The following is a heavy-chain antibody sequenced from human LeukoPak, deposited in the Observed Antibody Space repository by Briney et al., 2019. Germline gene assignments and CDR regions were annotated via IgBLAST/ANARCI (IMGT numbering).Heavy chain of an antibody. V-gene: IGHV3-7*01. CDR3: ATSGLVAALDL. J-gene: IGHJ4*02. CDR1: GFSFNAYW. CDR2: INPAGSET. D-gene: IGHD5-12*01. Sequence: GGSLRLSCAASGFSFNAYWMAWVRQAPGTGLEWVANINPAGSETFHVDPVKGRFSISRDHAKNLVYLQMNSLRSGDTAVYYCATSGLVAALDLWGQGTLVTVSS.